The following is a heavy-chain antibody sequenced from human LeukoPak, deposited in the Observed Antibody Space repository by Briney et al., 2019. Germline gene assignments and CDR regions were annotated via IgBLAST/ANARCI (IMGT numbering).Heavy chain of an antibody. CDR2: IYYTGST. CDR3: ARDQSSGWFDP. J-gene: IGHJ5*02. CDR1: GGSISYHY. Sequence: SETLSLTCIVSGGSISYHYWSWIRQPPGKGLEWIGYIYYTGSTNYNPSLKSRVTMSVDTSRNQFSLKLSSVTAADTAVYYCARDQSSGWFDPWGQGTLVTVSS. V-gene: IGHV4-59*11. D-gene: IGHD6-19*01.